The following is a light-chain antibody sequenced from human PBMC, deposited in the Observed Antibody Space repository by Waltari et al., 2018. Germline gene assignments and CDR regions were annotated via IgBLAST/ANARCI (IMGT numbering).Light chain of an antibody. CDR1: SSHVGFYNY. CDR2: DVS. Sequence: QSALTQPASVSGSPGQSITIPCTVTSSHVGFYNYVSLYQQPPGKAPKLMIYDVSVRPSGVSNVFSGSKLGNTASLTISGLQAEDEADYYCNSYAGSSSWVFGGGTKLTVL. CDR3: NSYAGSSSWV. J-gene: IGLJ3*02. V-gene: IGLV2-14*01.